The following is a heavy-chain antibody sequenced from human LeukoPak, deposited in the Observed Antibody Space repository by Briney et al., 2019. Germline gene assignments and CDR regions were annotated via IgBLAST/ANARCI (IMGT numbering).Heavy chain of an antibody. V-gene: IGHV4-34*01. CDR1: GESFSGYF. J-gene: IGHJ6*02. Sequence: SETLSLTCAVSGESFSGYFWTWIRQPPGKGLEWIGESNHFGSTDYNPSLKSRVIISVDTSKKQFSLNVRSVTDADTAVYFCARGRLQLWSFPLPYNHYAIDVWGQGTTVTVSS. CDR3: ARGRLQLWSFPLPYNHYAIDV. D-gene: IGHD5-18*01. CDR2: SNHFGST.